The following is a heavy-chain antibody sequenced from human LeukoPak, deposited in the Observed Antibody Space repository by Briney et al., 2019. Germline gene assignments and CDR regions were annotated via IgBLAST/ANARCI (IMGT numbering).Heavy chain of an antibody. CDR1: GFTFSDYY. D-gene: IGHD3-3*01. CDR2: ISSSSSYT. Sequence: GGSLRLSCAASGFTFSDYYMSWIRQAPGKGLEWVSYISSSSSYTNYADSVKGRFTISRDNAKNSLYLQMNSLRAEDTAVYYCARDSITQTTIFGVVIIQDYYGMDVWGQGTTVTVSS. J-gene: IGHJ6*02. CDR3: ARDSITQTTIFGVVIIQDYYGMDV. V-gene: IGHV3-11*06.